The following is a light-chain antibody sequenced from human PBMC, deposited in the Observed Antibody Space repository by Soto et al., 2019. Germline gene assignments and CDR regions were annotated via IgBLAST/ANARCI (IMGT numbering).Light chain of an antibody. J-gene: IGKJ1*01. Sequence: EIVMTQSPAILSVFPGERATLSCRAIQSVRSNLVWYQKKPGQAPRPLIYGASTRATGFPARFGDSGFGTELILTSSSLKSENFAVYSCKQYKNWTFGEGTKVDIK. V-gene: IGKV3-15*01. CDR2: GAS. CDR1: QSVRSN. CDR3: KQYKNWT.